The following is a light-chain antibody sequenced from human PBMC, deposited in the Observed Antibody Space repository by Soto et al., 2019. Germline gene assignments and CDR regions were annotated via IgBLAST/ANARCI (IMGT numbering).Light chain of an antibody. CDR3: QHGYVAPYS. Sequence: DIQMAQSPSSLSASIGDTVTITCRASQDINVYLNWYQQKPGEVPKLLIYSASTLHSGVPARFSGTGSETDFTLTIRSLQPEDFATYYCQHGYVAPYSFGQGTKVDIK. J-gene: IGKJ2*03. CDR2: SAS. V-gene: IGKV1-39*01. CDR1: QDINVY.